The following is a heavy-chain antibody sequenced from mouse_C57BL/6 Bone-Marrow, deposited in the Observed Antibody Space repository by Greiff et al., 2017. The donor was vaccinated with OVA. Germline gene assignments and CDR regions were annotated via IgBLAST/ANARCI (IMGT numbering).Heavy chain of an antibody. CDR3: ASSNGRAY. CDR1: GFTFSSYA. V-gene: IGHV5-4*03. D-gene: IGHD2-5*01. J-gene: IGHJ3*01. CDR2: ISDGGSYT. Sequence: EVKLVESGGGLVKPGGSLKLSCAASGFTFSSYAMSWVRQTPEKRLEWVATISDGGSYTYYPDNVKGRFTISRDNAKNNLYLQMSHLKSEDTAMYYGASSNGRAYWGQGTLVTVSA.